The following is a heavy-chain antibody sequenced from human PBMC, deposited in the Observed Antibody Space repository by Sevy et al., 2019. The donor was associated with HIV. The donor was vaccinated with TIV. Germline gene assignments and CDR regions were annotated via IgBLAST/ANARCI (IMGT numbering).Heavy chain of an antibody. CDR1: GFAFSDYA. V-gene: IGHV3-7*01. CDR3: AGPRFDP. Sequence: GGSLRLSCAASGFAFSDYAMHWVRQAPGKGLEWVANINQDASEIYYVDSVKGRFTISRDNAKNSLYLQMNSLRVEDTAVYSCAGPRFDPWGQGTLVTVSS. CDR2: INQDASEI. J-gene: IGHJ5*02.